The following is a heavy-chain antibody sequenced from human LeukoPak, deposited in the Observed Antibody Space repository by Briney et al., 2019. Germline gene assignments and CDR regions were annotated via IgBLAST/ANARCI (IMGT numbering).Heavy chain of an antibody. CDR1: GGSISSYY. D-gene: IGHD3-10*01. CDR2: VYYSGST. J-gene: IGHJ5*02. V-gene: IGHV4-59*01. CDR3: ARGDHYFGSGSPYNWFDP. Sequence: SETLSLTCTVSGGSISSYYWSWVRQPPGKGLERMGHVYYSGSTNYNPFLQSRVTISVDTSKNQFSLNLTSVTAADTAVYYCARGDHYFGSGSPYNWFDPWGQGTLVTVSS.